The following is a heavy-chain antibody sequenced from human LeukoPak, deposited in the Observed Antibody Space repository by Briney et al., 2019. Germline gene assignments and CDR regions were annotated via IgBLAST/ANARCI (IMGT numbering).Heavy chain of an antibody. D-gene: IGHD6-13*01. J-gene: IGHJ4*02. Sequence: GGSLRLSCEVSGFTVSSNYMIWVRQAPGKGLEWVSVIHSGGSTYYADSVKGRFTISRDNSKNTLYLQMNSLRAEDTAVYYCASAGTRISFDYWGQGTLVTVSS. CDR3: ASAGTRISFDY. CDR1: GFTVSSNY. V-gene: IGHV3-53*01. CDR2: IHSGGST.